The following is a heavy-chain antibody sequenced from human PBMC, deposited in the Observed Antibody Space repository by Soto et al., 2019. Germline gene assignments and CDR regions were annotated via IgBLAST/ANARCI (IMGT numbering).Heavy chain of an antibody. J-gene: IGHJ6*02. CDR2: IYYSGST. V-gene: IGHV4-30-4*01. Sequence: SLTCTVSGGSISSGDYYWSWIRQPPGKGLEWIGYIYYSGSTYYNPSLKSRVTISVDTSKNQFSLKLSSVTAADTAVYYCARGLDYYGSGSYGWDYYYGMDVWGQGTTVTVSS. CDR1: GGSISSGDYY. CDR3: ARGLDYYGSGSYGWDYYYGMDV. D-gene: IGHD3-10*01.